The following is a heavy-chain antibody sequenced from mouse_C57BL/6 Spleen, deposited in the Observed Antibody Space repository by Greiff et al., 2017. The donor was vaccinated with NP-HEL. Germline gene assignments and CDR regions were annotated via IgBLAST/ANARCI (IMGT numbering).Heavy chain of an antibody. Sequence: VKLMESGPGLVQPSQSLSITCTVSGFSFTSYGVHWVRQSPGKGLEWLGVICSGGNTDYNAAFISSLSISKDNSKSQVFFKMNSLQADDTAIYYWARPYSNYEDYAMDYWGQGTSVTVSS. V-gene: IGHV2-2*01. D-gene: IGHD2-5*01. CDR2: ICSGGNT. J-gene: IGHJ4*01. CDR1: GFSFTSYG. CDR3: ARPYSNYEDYAMDY.